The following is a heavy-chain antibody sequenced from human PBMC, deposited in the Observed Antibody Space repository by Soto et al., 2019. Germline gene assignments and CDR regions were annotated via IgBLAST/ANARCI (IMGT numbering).Heavy chain of an antibody. CDR2: IFYSGST. CDR3: ARIRGGWNYVYYMDV. CDR1: GDSISSHY. J-gene: IGHJ6*03. V-gene: IGHV4-59*11. Sequence: PSETLSLTCTVSGDSISSHYWNWIRQPPGKGLEWIGYIFYSGSTNYNPSLKSRVTISVDTSKNQFSLKLTSVTAADTAVYYCARIRGGWNYVYYMDVWGKGTTVTVSS. D-gene: IGHD3-10*01.